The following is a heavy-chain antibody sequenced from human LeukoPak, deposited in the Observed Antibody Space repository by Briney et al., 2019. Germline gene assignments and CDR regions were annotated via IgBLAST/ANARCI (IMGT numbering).Heavy chain of an antibody. D-gene: IGHD2-2*01. V-gene: IGHV1-24*01. CDR1: GYTFTSYD. CDR2: FDPEDGET. CDR3: ARAGGVEVPAPLAF. Sequence: ASVKVSCKASGYTFTSYDINWVRQATGQGLEWMGGFDPEDGETIYAQKFQGRVTMTEDTSTDTAYMELSNLRSEDTATYYCARAGGVEVPAPLAFWGQGTLVTVSS. J-gene: IGHJ4*02.